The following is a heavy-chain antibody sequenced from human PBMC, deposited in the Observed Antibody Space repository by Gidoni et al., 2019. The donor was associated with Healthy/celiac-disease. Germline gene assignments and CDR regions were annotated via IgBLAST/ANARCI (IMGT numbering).Heavy chain of an antibody. CDR2: IWYDGSNK. D-gene: IGHD2-15*01. Sequence: VESGGGVVQPGRSLRLSCAASGFTFSSYGMRWVRQAPGKGLEWVAVIWYDGSNKYYADSVKGRFTISRDNSKNTLYLQMNSLRAEDTAVYYCAREEGYCSGGSCFPAGAFDIWGQGTMVTVSS. V-gene: IGHV3-33*01. J-gene: IGHJ3*02. CDR3: AREEGYCSGGSCFPAGAFDI. CDR1: GFTFSSYG.